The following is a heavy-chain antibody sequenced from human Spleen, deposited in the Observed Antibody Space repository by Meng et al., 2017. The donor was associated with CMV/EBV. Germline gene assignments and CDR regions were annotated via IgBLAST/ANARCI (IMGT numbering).Heavy chain of an antibody. CDR1: GGTFSTYA. CDR3: ARAWFGGSIAARQDYYGMDV. J-gene: IGHJ6*02. D-gene: IGHD6-6*01. CDR2: IVLILDMS. V-gene: IGHV1-69*10. Sequence: SVKVSCKTSGGTFSTYAVNWVRQAPGQGLEWMGAIVLILDMSYYAQKFLGRVMFTADKSTSTAYMELSSLRSEDTAVYYCARAWFGGSIAARQDYYGMDVWGQGTTVTVSS.